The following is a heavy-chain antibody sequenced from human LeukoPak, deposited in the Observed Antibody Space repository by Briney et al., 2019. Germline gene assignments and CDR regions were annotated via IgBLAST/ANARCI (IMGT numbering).Heavy chain of an antibody. CDR1: GGSISSYY. CDR3: ARDRTDGFSSGYSD. V-gene: IGHV4-4*07. Sequence: SETLSLTCTVSGGSISSYYWSWIRQPAGEGLEWIGRIYTSGSTNYNPSLKSRVTMSVDTSKNQFSLKLSSVTAADTAVYYCARDRTDGFSSGYSDWGQGTLVTVSS. J-gene: IGHJ4*02. D-gene: IGHD3-22*01. CDR2: IYTSGST.